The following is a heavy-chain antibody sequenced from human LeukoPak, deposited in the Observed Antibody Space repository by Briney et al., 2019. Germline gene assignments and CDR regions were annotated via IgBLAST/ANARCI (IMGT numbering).Heavy chain of an antibody. V-gene: IGHV3-23*01. J-gene: IGHJ4*02. CDR3: AKVRGVYCSSPACYYYDA. D-gene: IGHD2-2*01. CDR1: GFTFSSYA. CDR2: VSPSGGRT. Sequence: GGSLRLSCGASGFTFSSYAMSWVRQTPGRGLEWVAGVSPSGGRTIYADSAEGRFTISRDNSNDTVYLQLSSLRAEDSALYYCAKVRGVYCSSPACYYYDAWGQGTPVAVSS.